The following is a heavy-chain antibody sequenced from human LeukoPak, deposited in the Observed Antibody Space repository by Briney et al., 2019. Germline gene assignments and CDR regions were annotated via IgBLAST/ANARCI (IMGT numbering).Heavy chain of an antibody. Sequence: GPVKVSCKASGYTFTSYGISWVRQAPGQGLEWMGWISAYNGNTSYAQKLQGRVTMTTDTSTSTAYMELRSLRSDDTAVYYCARDVAVAAFDYWGQGTLVTVSS. CDR3: ARDVAVAAFDY. J-gene: IGHJ4*02. D-gene: IGHD6-19*01. CDR1: GYTFTSYG. CDR2: ISAYNGNT. V-gene: IGHV1-18*01.